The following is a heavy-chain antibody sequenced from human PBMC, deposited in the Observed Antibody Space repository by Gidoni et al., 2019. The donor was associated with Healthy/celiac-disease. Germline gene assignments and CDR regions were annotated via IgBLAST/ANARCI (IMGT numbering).Heavy chain of an antibody. CDR3: ARVGGRDSSSWYGGGYYYYYYGMDV. D-gene: IGHD6-13*01. CDR1: GGSFSGYY. V-gene: IGHV4-34*01. J-gene: IGHJ6*02. CDR2: INHSGST. Sequence: QVQLQQWGAGLLKPSETLSLTCAVYGGSFSGYYWSWIRQPPGKGLEWIGEINHSGSTNSNPSLKRRVTISVDTSKNHFSLKRSAVTAADTAVYYGARVGGRDSSSWYGGGYYYYYYGMDVWGQGTTVTVSS.